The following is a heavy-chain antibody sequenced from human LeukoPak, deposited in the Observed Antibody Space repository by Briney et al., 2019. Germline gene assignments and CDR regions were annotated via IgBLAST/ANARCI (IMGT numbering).Heavy chain of an antibody. V-gene: IGHV1-2*02. CDR2: IYPNSGVT. CDR3: VREGEGPLSKDFDY. D-gene: IGHD2/OR15-2a*01. J-gene: IGHJ4*02. CDR1: GYSFTDYY. Sequence: ASVKVSCKASGYSFTDYYIHWVRQAPGQGLEWMGWIYPNSGVTNYAQSFQGRVTVTRDASMSTAYMELTRLTSDDTAVYYCVREGEGPLSKDFDYWGQGTLVTVSS.